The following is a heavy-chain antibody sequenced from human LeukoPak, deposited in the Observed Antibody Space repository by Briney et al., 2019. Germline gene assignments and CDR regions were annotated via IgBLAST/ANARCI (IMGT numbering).Heavy chain of an antibody. CDR3: ARVGVLSSSWLLY. D-gene: IGHD6-13*01. J-gene: IGHJ4*02. Sequence: GGSLRLSCAASGFTFSSYEMNWVRQAPGKWLEWVSSISSRGGTIYYADSVKGRFTISRDNAKNSLYLQMNSLRAEDTAFYYCARVGVLSSSWLLYWGQGTLVTVSS. CDR2: ISSRGGTI. V-gene: IGHV3-48*03. CDR1: GFTFSSYE.